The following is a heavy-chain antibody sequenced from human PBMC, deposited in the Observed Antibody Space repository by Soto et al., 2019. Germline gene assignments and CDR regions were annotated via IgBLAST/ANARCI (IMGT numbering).Heavy chain of an antibody. CDR2: ISYDGSNK. D-gene: IGHD6-13*01. Sequence: GGSLRLSCAASGFTFSSYGMHWVRQAPGKGLEWVAVISYDGSNKYYADSVEGRFTISRDNSKNTLYLQMNSLRAEDTAVYYCAKDPAGQQAIDYWGQGTLVTVSS. V-gene: IGHV3-30*18. J-gene: IGHJ4*02. CDR1: GFTFSSYG. CDR3: AKDPAGQQAIDY.